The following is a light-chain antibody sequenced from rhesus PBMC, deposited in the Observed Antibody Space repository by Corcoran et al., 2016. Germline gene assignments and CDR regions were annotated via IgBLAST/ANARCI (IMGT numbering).Light chain of an antibody. J-gene: IGKJ4*01. CDR1: QGLTND. V-gene: IGKV1-25*01. CDR3: QHYYSTPLT. Sequence: DIQMTQSPSSLSASVGDRVTITCRASQGLTNDLAWYQQKPGETPKLLIYEASSLQSGIPSRFSGSGSGTDFTLPISSLQSEDFATYYCQHYYSTPLTFGGGTKVEIK. CDR2: EAS.